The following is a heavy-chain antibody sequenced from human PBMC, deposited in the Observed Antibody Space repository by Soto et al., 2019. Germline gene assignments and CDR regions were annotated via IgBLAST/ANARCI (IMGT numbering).Heavy chain of an antibody. V-gene: IGHV3-74*01. CDR1: GFTFSSYW. CDR2: INSDGSST. J-gene: IGHJ4*02. CDR3: ARDPYYDSSGYYFDY. D-gene: IGHD3-22*01. Sequence: GGSLRLSCAASGFTFSSYWMHWVRQAPGKGLVWVSRINSDGSSTSYADSVKGRFTISRDNAKNTLYLQMNSLRAEDTAVYYCARDPYYDSSGYYFDYWGQGTLVTVSS.